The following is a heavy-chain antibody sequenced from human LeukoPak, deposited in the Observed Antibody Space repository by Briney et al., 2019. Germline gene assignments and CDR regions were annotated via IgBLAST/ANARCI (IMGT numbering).Heavy chain of an antibody. D-gene: IGHD5-18*01. CDR1: GGSINLYY. CDR3: ARQPAATAAFDI. CDR2: ISYTGGET. V-gene: IGHV4-59*08. J-gene: IGHJ3*02. Sequence: SETLSLTCSVSGGSINLYYWSWIRQPPGKGLEWIGYISYTGGETNYNPSLKSRLTISVDTSKNQFSLMLTSVTAADPAVYYCARQPAATAAFDIWAQGTMVTVSS.